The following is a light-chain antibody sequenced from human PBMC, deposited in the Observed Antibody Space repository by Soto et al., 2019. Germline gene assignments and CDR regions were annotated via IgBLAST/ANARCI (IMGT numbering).Light chain of an antibody. CDR2: DAS. V-gene: IGKV3-11*01. Sequence: EIVLTQSPGTLSLSPGERATLSCRASQSVSSYLAWYQQKPGQAPRLLIYDASNRATGIPARFSGSGSGTDFTRTISSLEPEDFAVYYCQQRSNWRWTFGQGTKVDIK. CDR1: QSVSSY. J-gene: IGKJ1*01. CDR3: QQRSNWRWT.